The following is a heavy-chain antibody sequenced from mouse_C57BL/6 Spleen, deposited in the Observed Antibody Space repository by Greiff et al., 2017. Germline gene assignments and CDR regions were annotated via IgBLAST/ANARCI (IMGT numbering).Heavy chain of an antibody. CDR2: INPNNGGT. CDR1: GYTFTDYN. V-gene: IGHV1-22*01. D-gene: IGHD2-3*01. Sequence: EVQLQQSGPELVKPGASVKMSCKASGYTFTDYNMHWVKQSHGKSLEWIGYINPNNGGTSYNQKFKGKATLTVNKSSSTAYMELRSLTSEDSAVXYCARPLIYDGYYAAYWGQGTLVTVSA. CDR3: ARPLIYDGYYAAY. J-gene: IGHJ3*01.